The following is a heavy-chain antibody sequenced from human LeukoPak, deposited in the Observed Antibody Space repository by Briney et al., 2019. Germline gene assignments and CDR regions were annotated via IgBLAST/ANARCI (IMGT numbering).Heavy chain of an antibody. V-gene: IGHV3-23*01. CDR3: AYYDSSGFYYGRLRY. CDR1: GFTFNSHA. D-gene: IGHD3-22*01. CDR2: LSVGGDRT. J-gene: IGHJ4*02. Sequence: GGSLRLSCAASGFTFNSHAMSWVRQAPGKGLEWVSALSVGGDRTYYIDSVKGRFTISRDNSKNTLFLQMNSLRAEDTAAYFCAYYDSSGFYYGRLRYWGQGTPVTVSS.